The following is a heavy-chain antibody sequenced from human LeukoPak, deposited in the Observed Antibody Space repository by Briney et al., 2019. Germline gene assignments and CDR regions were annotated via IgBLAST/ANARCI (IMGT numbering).Heavy chain of an antibody. Sequence: GGSLRLSRAASGFTFSSYAMSWVRQAPGKGLEWVSAISGSGGSTYYADSVKGRFTISRDNSKNTLYLQVNSLRAEDTAVYYCATSAIRLPALDYWGQGTLVTVSS. D-gene: IGHD5-18*01. V-gene: IGHV3-23*01. CDR3: ATSAIRLPALDY. J-gene: IGHJ4*02. CDR1: GFTFSSYA. CDR2: ISGSGGST.